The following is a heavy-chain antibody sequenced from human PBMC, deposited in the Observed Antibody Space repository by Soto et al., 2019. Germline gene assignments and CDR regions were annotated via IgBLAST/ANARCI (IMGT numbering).Heavy chain of an antibody. V-gene: IGHV1-2*02. J-gene: IGHJ6*02. D-gene: IGHD3-22*01. Sequence: GSVKVSCKAAGYTFTDYYIHWVRQAPGQGLEWMGWINPTGGGTNYAQKFRGRVTMTRDTSTSTAYLELSRLTSDDTAVFYCARSFSSRYFYNKYAMDVWGQGTTVTVSS. CDR1: GYTFTDYY. CDR3: ARSFSSRYFYNKYAMDV. CDR2: INPTGGGT.